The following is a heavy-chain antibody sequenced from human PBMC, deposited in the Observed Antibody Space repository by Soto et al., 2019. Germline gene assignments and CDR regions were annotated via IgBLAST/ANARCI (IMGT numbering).Heavy chain of an antibody. CDR2: ISAYNGNT. D-gene: IGHD1-20*01. J-gene: IGHJ6*02. CDR3: SREDCITGTSGTGDGMDV. CDR1: GYTFTSYG. V-gene: IGHV1-18*04. Sequence: ASVKVSCKASGYTFTSYGISWVRQAPGQGREWMGWISAYNGNTNYAQKLQGRVTMTTDTSTSTAYMELRSLRSDDTAVYYCSREDCITGTSGTGDGMDVWGQGTTVTVSS.